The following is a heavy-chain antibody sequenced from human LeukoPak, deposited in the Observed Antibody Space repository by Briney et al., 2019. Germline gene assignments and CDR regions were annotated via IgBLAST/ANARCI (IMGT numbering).Heavy chain of an antibody. CDR2: ISLNGGII. Sequence: GGSLRLSCAASGFTLVNYAMHWVRKVLGKGLEGVSVISLNGGIIGYADFVKGRFTIYRDSAKNSLYLQMNSLRVEDTALYYCAKGGLRLYFGQFHYWGQGTLVTVSS. D-gene: IGHD3-10*01. CDR1: GFTLVNYA. V-gene: IGHV3-9*01. CDR3: AKGGLRLYFGQFHY. J-gene: IGHJ4*02.